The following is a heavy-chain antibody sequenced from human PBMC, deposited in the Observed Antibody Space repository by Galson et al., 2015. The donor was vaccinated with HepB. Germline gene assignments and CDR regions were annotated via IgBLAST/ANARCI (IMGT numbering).Heavy chain of an antibody. V-gene: IGHV3-30*18. CDR3: ANDGIKLTTELFSIAY. CDR1: GLTFNGYG. J-gene: IGHJ4*02. D-gene: IGHD1-1*01. CDR2: ISYDGKKK. Sequence: SLRLSCAGSGLTFNGYGLHWVRQAPGKGLEWVAVISYDGKKKYFADSVKGRFTISRENYGNTLELQMTGLRTEDTAIYYCANDGIKLTTELFSIAYGCRGTLVTVSS.